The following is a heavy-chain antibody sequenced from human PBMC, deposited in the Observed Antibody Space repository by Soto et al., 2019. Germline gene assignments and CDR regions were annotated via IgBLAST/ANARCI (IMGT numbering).Heavy chain of an antibody. V-gene: IGHV1-69*13. CDR1: GGTFSSYA. CDR3: ARARIDSSGWGPVQEGDYYYYYGMDV. J-gene: IGHJ6*02. Sequence: SVKVSCKASGGTFSSYAISWVRQAPGQGLEWIGGIIPIFGTANYAQKFQGRVTITADESTSTAYMELSSLRSEDTAVYYCARARIDSSGWGPVQEGDYYYYYGMDVWGQGTTVTVSS. CDR2: IIPIFGTA. D-gene: IGHD6-19*01.